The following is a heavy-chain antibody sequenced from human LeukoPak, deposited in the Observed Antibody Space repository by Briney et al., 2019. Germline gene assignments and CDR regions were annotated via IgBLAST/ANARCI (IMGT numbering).Heavy chain of an antibody. D-gene: IGHD6-13*01. J-gene: IGHJ4*02. CDR1: GGSFSDYY. V-gene: IGHV4-34*01. CDR2: INDSGST. Sequence: SETLSLTCAVYGGSFSDYYWTWIRQPPGKGLEWVGEINDSGSTNSNPSLKSRVTISVDKSKNQFSLKLSSVTAADTAVYYCARVVAAAGTPYYFDYWGQGTLVTVSS. CDR3: ARVVAAAGTPYYFDY.